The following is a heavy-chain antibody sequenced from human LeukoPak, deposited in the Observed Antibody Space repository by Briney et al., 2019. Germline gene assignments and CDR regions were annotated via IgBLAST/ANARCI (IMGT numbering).Heavy chain of an antibody. CDR2: INHSGST. D-gene: IGHD3-3*01. V-gene: IGHV4-34*01. CDR1: GGSFSGYY. J-gene: IGHJ4*02. CDR3: ARETNPSITIFGDNDN. Sequence: SETLSLTCAVYGGSFSGYYWSWIRQPPGKGLEWIGEINHSGSTNYNPSLKSRVTISVDTSKNQFSLKLSSVTAADTAVYYCARETNPSITIFGDNDNWGQGTLVTVSS.